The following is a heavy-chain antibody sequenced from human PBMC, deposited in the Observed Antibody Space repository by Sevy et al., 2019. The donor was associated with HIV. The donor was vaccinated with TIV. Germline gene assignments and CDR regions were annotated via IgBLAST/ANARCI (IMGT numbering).Heavy chain of an antibody. CDR3: GSQLTTAAFDI. CDR1: GYSFNSYW. D-gene: IGHD4-17*01. CDR2: IYPGDSDT. V-gene: IGHV5-51*01. Sequence: GESLKISCKGSGYSFNSYWIGWVRQMPGKGLEWLGIIYPGDSDTRYSPSFQGQVTISAEKSINTAYLQWSSLKAYDTAMYYCGSQLTTAAFDIWGQGTIVTVSS. J-gene: IGHJ3*02.